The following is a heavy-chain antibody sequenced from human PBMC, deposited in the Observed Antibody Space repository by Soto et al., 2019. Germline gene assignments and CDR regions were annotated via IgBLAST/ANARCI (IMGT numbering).Heavy chain of an antibody. CDR1: GYTFTNYW. J-gene: IGHJ6*02. CDR2: IYPGDSDT. V-gene: IGHV5-51*01. Sequence: ESLRISCKGSGYTFTNYWIGWVRQMPGKGLEWMGIIYPGDSDTKYNPSFQGQVTISADKSITTTYLRWTSLKASDTAIYYCAASIFYYGMDVWGQGTTVTVSS. CDR3: AASIFYYGMDV.